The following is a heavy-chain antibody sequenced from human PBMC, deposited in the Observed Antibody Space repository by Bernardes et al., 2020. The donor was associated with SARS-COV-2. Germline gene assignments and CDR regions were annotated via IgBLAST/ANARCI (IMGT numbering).Heavy chain of an antibody. D-gene: IGHD3-22*01. Sequence: GGSLRLCCGASGFTFRRYWMHWVRQAPGKGLVCVSRIDSDGSSTTYADAVKGRFIMSRDNAKNTLYLQMNSLTAEDTAVYYCTREHSDISASYSGTGDFQRWGQGTLVTVSS. V-gene: IGHV3-74*01. CDR2: IDSDGSST. CDR1: GFTFRRYW. J-gene: IGHJ1*01. CDR3: TREHSDISASYSGTGDFQR.